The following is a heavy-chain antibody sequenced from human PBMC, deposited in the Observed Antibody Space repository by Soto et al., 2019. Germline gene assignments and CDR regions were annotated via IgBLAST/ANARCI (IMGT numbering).Heavy chain of an antibody. CDR1: GGSFSGYY. D-gene: IGHD6-13*01. J-gene: IGHJ6*02. V-gene: IGHV4-34*01. Sequence: SETLSLTCAVYGGSFSGYYWSWIRQSPGQGLEWIGDIYHTGITNYNPSLQSRVTISVDTSKNQFSLKLSSVTAADTAVYYCARQVIAAAGLDVWGQGTTVTVSS. CDR2: IYHTGIT. CDR3: ARQVIAAAGLDV.